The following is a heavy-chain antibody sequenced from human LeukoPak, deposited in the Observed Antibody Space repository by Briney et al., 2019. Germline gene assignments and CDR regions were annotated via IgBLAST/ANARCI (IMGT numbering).Heavy chain of an antibody. CDR1: GYTFTAYY. CDR2: INPNSGDS. J-gene: IGHJ4*02. Sequence: ASVKVSCKASGYTFTAYYMHWVRQAPGQGLEWMGWINPNSGDSNYAQKFEGRVTMTRDTSISTAYMELSRVRSDDTAVYYCARADMVRRLILSFDYWGQGTLVTVSS. CDR3: ARADMVRRLILSFDY. D-gene: IGHD3-10*01. V-gene: IGHV1-2*02.